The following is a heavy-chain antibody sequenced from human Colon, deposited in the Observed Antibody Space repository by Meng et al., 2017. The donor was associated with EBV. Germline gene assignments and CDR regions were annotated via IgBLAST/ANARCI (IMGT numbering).Heavy chain of an antibody. CDR3: ASFDHIPRRNYFDY. D-gene: IGHD2-21*01. CDR1: GASMSSGNSH. J-gene: IGHJ4*02. Sequence: LSLTSLVPGASMSSGNSHWDWIAQPPGKGLEWIGYIHHSGSAYYTPSLKSRVSISVDTSKSQFSLNLNSMTAADTAVYYCASFDHIPRRNYFDYWGQGTLVTVSS. V-gene: IGHV4-30-4*01. CDR2: IHHSGSA.